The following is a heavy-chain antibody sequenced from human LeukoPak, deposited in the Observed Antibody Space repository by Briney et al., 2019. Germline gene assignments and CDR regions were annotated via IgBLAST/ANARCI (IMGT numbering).Heavy chain of an antibody. J-gene: IGHJ3*02. CDR3: ARIGFFGSSSAFDI. CDR1: GFTFSSYS. Sequence: GGSLRLSCAASGFTFSSYSMNWVRQAPGKGLEWVSSISSSSSYIYYADSVKGRFTISRDNAKNSLYLQMNSPRADDTAVYYCARIGFFGSSSAFDIWGRGTMLTVSS. V-gene: IGHV3-21*01. D-gene: IGHD2-15*01. CDR2: ISSSSSYI.